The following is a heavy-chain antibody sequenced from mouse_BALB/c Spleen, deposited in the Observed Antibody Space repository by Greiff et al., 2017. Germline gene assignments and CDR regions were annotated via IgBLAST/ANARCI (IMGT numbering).Heavy chain of an antibody. CDR3: NAWDYGRRFAY. Sequence: EVQLQQSGAELVRSGASVKLSCTASGFHINDYYMHWVKQRPGQGLEWIGWIDPENGDTEYAPKFQGKAAMTADTSSNTAYLQLSSLTAEDTAVYYCNAWDYGRRFAYWGEGTLVTVAA. CDR1: GFHINDYY. D-gene: IGHD2-1*01. V-gene: IGHV14-4*02. J-gene: IGHJ3*01. CDR2: IDPENGDT.